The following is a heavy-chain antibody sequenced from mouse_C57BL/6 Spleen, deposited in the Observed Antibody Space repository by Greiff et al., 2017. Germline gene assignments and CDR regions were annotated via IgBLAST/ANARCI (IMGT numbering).Heavy chain of an antibody. Sequence: VQLQQPGAELVRPGTSVKLSCKASGYTFTSYWMHWVKPRPGQGLEWIGVIDPSDSYTNYNQKFKGKATLTVDTSSSTAYMQLSSLTAEDSAVYYCARRVYYGSSYGYFDVWGTGTTVTVSS. CDR3: ARRVYYGSSYGYFDV. D-gene: IGHD1-1*01. V-gene: IGHV1-59*01. CDR2: IDPSDSYT. J-gene: IGHJ1*03. CDR1: GYTFTSYW.